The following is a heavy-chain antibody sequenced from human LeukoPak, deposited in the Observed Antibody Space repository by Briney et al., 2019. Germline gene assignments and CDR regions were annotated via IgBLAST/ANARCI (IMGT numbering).Heavy chain of an antibody. CDR2: IIPIFGTA. J-gene: IGHJ3*02. CDR1: GGTFSSYA. CDR3: ARDIVVVPAAMEGDAFDI. D-gene: IGHD2-2*01. Sequence: ASVKVSCKASGGTFSSYAISWVRQAPGQGLEWMGGIIPIFGTANYAQKSQGRVTITTDESTSTAYMELSSLRSEDTAVYYCARDIVVVPAAMEGDAFDIWGQGTMVTVSS. V-gene: IGHV1-69*05.